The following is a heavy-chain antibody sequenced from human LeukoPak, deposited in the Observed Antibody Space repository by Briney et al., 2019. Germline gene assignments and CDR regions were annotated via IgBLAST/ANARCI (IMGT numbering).Heavy chain of an antibody. CDR3: AKDYCSSTSCYNNYFDY. CDR2: IRYDGSNK. Sequence: SGGSLRLSCAASGFTFSSYGMHWVRQAPGKGLEWVVFIRYDGSNKYYADSVKGRFTISRDNSKNTLYLQMNSLRAEDTAVYYRAKDYCSSTSCYNNYFDYWGQGTLVTVSS. V-gene: IGHV3-30*02. CDR1: GFTFSSYG. J-gene: IGHJ4*02. D-gene: IGHD2-2*02.